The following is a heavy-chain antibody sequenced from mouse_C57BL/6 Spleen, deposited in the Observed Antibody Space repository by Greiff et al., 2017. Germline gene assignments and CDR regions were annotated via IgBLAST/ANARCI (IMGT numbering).Heavy chain of an antibody. V-gene: IGHV1-5*01. Sequence: EVQLQQSGTVLARPGASVKMSCKTSGYTFTSYWMHWVKQRPGQGLEWIGAIYPGNSDTSYNQKFKGKAKLTAVTSASTAYMELSSLTNEDSAVYYCTRSTYDGYYGFDYWGQGTSVTVSS. CDR2: IYPGNSDT. J-gene: IGHJ4*01. CDR1: GYTFTSYW. CDR3: TRSTYDGYYGFDY. D-gene: IGHD2-3*01.